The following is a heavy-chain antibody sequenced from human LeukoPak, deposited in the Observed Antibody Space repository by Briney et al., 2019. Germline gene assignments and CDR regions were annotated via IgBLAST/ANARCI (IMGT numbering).Heavy chain of an antibody. V-gene: IGHV4-59*12. CDR2: IYYSGST. CDR3: ARGYSGYDPFDY. Sequence: SETLSLTCTVSGGSISSYYWSWIRQPPGKGLEWIGYIYYSGSTNYNPSLKSRVTISVDTSKNQFSLKLSSVTAADTAVYYCARGYSGYDPFDYWGQGTLVTVSS. D-gene: IGHD5-12*01. J-gene: IGHJ4*02. CDR1: GGSISSYY.